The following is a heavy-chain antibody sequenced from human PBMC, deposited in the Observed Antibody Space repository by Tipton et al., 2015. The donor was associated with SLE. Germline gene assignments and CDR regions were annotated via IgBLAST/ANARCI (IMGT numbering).Heavy chain of an antibody. J-gene: IGHJ3*01. CDR1: GFTFSSYW. Sequence: SLRISCAASGFTFSSYWIHWVRQAPGKGLVWVSRINSDGRSTTYADSVKGRFTISRDNTKNTLYLQINSLRAEDTAVYYCARSGGDCSSASCYDLSFDVWGQGTTVTVSS. D-gene: IGHD2-2*01. CDR3: ARSGGDCSSASCYDLSFDV. CDR2: INSDGRST. V-gene: IGHV3-74*01.